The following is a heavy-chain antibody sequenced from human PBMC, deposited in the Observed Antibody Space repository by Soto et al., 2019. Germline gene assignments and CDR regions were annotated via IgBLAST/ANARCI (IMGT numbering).Heavy chain of an antibody. Sequence: GGSLRLSCAASGFTFSSYAMSWVRQAPGKGLEWVSAISGSGGSTYYADSVKGRFTISRDNSKNTLYLQMNSLRAEDTAVYYCAKGHRRLITIIVVVIKGGAFDIRCQGTIVTVS. CDR1: GFTFSSYA. CDR2: ISGSGGST. D-gene: IGHD3-22*01. V-gene: IGHV3-23*01. J-gene: IGHJ3*02. CDR3: AKGHRRLITIIVVVIKGGAFDI.